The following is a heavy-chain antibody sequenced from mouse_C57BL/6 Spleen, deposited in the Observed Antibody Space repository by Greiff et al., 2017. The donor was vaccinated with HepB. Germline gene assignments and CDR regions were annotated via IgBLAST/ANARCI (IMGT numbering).Heavy chain of an antibody. V-gene: IGHV1-15*01. Sequence: VHLVESGAELVRPGASVTLSCKASGYTFTDYEMHWVKQTPVHGLEWIGAIDPETGGTAYNQKFKGKAILTADKSSSTAYMELRSLTSEDSAVYYCTRSTMVSHWYFDVWGTGTTVTVSS. CDR3: TRSTMVSHWYFDV. D-gene: IGHD2-1*01. J-gene: IGHJ1*03. CDR1: GYTFTDYE. CDR2: IDPETGGT.